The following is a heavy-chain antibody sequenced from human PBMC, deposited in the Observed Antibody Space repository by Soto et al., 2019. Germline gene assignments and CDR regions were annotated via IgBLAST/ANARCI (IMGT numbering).Heavy chain of an antibody. D-gene: IGHD5-18*01. V-gene: IGHV3-48*03. Sequence: GGSLRLSCAASGFTFSSSEMNWVRQAPGKWLEWISYITSSGSTIYYADSVKGRFTISRDNAKNSLYLQMNSLRAEDMAVYYCASSTVMGNWGQGXLVTVYS. CDR1: GFTFSSSE. CDR2: ITSSGSTI. J-gene: IGHJ4*02. CDR3: ASSTVMGN.